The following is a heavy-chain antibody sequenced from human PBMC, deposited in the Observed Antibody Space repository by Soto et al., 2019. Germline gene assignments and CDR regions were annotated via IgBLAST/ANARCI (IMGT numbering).Heavy chain of an antibody. D-gene: IGHD6-6*01. J-gene: IGHJ4*02. Sequence: ASVKVSCKTSGYTFSSYGISWVRQAPGQGLEWMGWISAYNGNTKYTQKFQGRVTMTTDTSTSTTYMELRSLRSDDTAMYYCARHGSSTDFAYWGQGTLVTVSS. CDR1: GYTFSSYG. CDR3: ARHGSSTDFAY. CDR2: ISAYNGNT. V-gene: IGHV1-18*01.